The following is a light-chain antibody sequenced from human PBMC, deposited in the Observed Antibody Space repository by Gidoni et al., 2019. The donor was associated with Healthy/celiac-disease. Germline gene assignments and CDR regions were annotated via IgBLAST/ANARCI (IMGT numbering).Light chain of an antibody. CDR2: GAS. CDR1: QDISNS. Sequence: DIQMTQSPSSLSASVGDRVTITCQASQDISNSLNWYQQKPGKAPKLLIYGASNLETGVPSRFSGSGSGTDCTFTISSLQPEDIATYCCQQYDSFFPPLTFGGGTKVEIK. V-gene: IGKV1-33*01. CDR3: QQYDSFFPPLT. J-gene: IGKJ4*01.